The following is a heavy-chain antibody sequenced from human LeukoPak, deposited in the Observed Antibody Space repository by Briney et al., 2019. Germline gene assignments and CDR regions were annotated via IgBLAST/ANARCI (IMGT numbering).Heavy chain of an antibody. J-gene: IGHJ6*02. CDR2: ISSSSSYI. CDR1: GFTFSSYS. V-gene: IGHV3-21*04. CDR3: AKDRSRYDILGSRNYYYYGMDV. D-gene: IGHD3-9*01. Sequence: PGGSLRLSCAASGFTFSSYSMNWVRQAPGKGLEWVSSISSSSSYIYYADSVKGRFTISRDNSKNTLYLQMNSLRAEDTAVYYCAKDRSRYDILGSRNYYYYGMDVWGQGTTVTVSS.